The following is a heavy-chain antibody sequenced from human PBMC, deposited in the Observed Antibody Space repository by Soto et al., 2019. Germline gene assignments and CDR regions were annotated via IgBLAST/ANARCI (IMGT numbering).Heavy chain of an antibody. CDR1: GFTFSSYA. Sequence: GGSLRLSCEASGFTFSSYAMNWVRQTQEKGLEWVSSISSTSSYTHYSDSVKGRFTISRDNANNSLFLQMNSLRAEDTATYYCARDLALAGNYWGQGVLVTVSS. V-gene: IGHV3-21*01. CDR3: ARDLALAGNY. J-gene: IGHJ4*02. D-gene: IGHD6-19*01. CDR2: ISSTSSYT.